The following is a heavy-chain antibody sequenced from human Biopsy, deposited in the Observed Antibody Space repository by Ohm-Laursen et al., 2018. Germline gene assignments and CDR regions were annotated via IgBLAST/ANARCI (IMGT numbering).Heavy chain of an antibody. CDR3: ARWETTLGRSLDS. D-gene: IGHD1-26*01. CDR1: GYTFTSHD. CDR2: MSPNTGNT. V-gene: IGHV1-8*01. Sequence: ASVKVSCKASGYTFTSHDISWVRQATGQGLEWMGWMSPNTGNTVYAQRFQDRVTMTSDTSTGTAYMELTSLTSDDTAAYFCARWETTLGRSLDSWGQGTLVAVSS. J-gene: IGHJ4*02.